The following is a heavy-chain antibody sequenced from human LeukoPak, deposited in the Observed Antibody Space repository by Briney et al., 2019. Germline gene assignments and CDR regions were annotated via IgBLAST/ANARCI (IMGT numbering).Heavy chain of an antibody. D-gene: IGHD1-7*01. V-gene: IGHV3-23*01. CDR3: AIEGKTRNWNYYQAKAVD. J-gene: IGHJ4*02. Sequence: GVSLTLSCAASGFTFSNYGMSWVRQAPRKGLEWVSAISGSGGSTHYADSVKGRFTISRGNSKNTLYPQMSSLTAEDTAVYYWAIEGKTRNWNYYQAKAVDWGQGTLVTVSS. CDR1: GFTFSNYG. CDR2: ISGSGGST.